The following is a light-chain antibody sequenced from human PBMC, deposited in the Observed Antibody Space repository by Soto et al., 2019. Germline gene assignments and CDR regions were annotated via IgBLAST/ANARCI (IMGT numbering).Light chain of an antibody. CDR2: DAS. Sequence: DIPMTQSPSTLSASVGDRVIIICRASQSVSSRLAWFQQKPGKAPKLLIYDASTLEGGVPSRFSGSGSGTEFTLSISSLQPDDFATYSCQQYNDYPWTFGQGTKVEIK. V-gene: IGKV1-5*02. CDR1: QSVSSR. CDR3: QQYNDYPWT. J-gene: IGKJ1*01.